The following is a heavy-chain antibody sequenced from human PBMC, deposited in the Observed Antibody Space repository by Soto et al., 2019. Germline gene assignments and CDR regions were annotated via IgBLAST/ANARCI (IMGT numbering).Heavy chain of an antibody. CDR2: ISYSGRT. V-gene: IGHV4-39*01. CDR3: ARRRASDYGGNHHPYYFDR. CDR1: VPSIITDNYF. J-gene: IGHJ4*02. Sequence: SETLSLTCTVSVPSIITDNYFWVWIRQSPRRGLELIGSISYSGRTYDNPSLQSRVTISIDASKNQFSLKLTSVTTADTAVYYCARRRASDYGGNHHPYYFDRWGQGALVTVSS. D-gene: IGHD4-17*01.